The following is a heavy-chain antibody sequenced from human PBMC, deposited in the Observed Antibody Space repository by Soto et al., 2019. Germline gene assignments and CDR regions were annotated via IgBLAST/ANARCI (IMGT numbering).Heavy chain of an antibody. CDR2: ISSSGSTI. D-gene: IGHD3-22*01. V-gene: IGHV3-11*01. J-gene: IGHJ4*02. CDR3: ARDYSYYDSSGYFPFDY. Sequence: PGGSLRLSCAASGFTFSDYYMSWVRQAPGKGLEWISYISSSGSTIYYADSVKGRFTISRDNAKNSLYLQMNSLRAEDTAVYYCARDYSYYDSSGYFPFDYWGQGTLVTVSS. CDR1: GFTFSDYY.